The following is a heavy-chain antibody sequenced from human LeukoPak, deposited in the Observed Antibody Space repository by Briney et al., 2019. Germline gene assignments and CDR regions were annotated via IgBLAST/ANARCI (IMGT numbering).Heavy chain of an antibody. V-gene: IGHV3-21*01. J-gene: IGHJ4*02. D-gene: IGHD6-13*01. Sequence: GGSLRLSCAASGFTLSSYSMNWVRQAPGKGLEWVSSISSSSSYIYYADSVKGRFTISRDNAKNSLYLQMNSLRAEDTAVYYCARDPLQQLVNQIDYWGQGTLVTVSS. CDR3: ARDPLQQLVNQIDY. CDR2: ISSSSSYI. CDR1: GFTLSSYS.